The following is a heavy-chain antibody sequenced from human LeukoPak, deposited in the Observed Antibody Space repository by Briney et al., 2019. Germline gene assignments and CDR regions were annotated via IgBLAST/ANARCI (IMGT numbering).Heavy chain of an antibody. V-gene: IGHV4-31*03. Sequence: SETLSLTCTVSGGSISSGGYYWSWIRQHPGKGLEWIGYIYYSGSTYYNPSLKSRVTISVDTSKNQFSLKLSSVTAADTAVYYRARDHIHEQYFQHWGQGTLVTVSS. CDR1: GGSISSGGYY. D-gene: IGHD2-21*01. CDR3: ARDHIHEQYFQH. J-gene: IGHJ1*01. CDR2: IYYSGST.